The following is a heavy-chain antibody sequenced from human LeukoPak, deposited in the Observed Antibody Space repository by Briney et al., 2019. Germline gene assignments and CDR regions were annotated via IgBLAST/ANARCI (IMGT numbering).Heavy chain of an antibody. CDR2: IYHSGST. J-gene: IGHJ4*02. V-gene: IGHV4-30-2*01. Sequence: SQTLSLTCTVSGGSISSGGYYWSWIRQPPGKGLEWIGYIYHSGSTYYNPSLKSRVTISVDRSKNQFSLKLSSVTAADTAVYYCARVKGSEGYSGSYRYFDYWGQGTLVTVSS. CDR1: GGSISSGGYY. CDR3: ARVKGSEGYSGSYRYFDY. D-gene: IGHD1-26*01.